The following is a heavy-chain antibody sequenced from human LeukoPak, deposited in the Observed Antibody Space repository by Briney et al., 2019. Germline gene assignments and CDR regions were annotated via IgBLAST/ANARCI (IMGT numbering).Heavy chain of an antibody. Sequence: ASVKVSCKSSGYTFTSYDINWVRQATGQGLELMGWMNTNSDNTGYAQKCQGRVTMTRNTSISTAYMELSSLRSEETAVYYCARSYYDYIWGSYRLVNYYYYMDVWGKGTTVTVSS. V-gene: IGHV1-8*01. CDR2: MNTNSDNT. CDR1: GYTFTSYD. D-gene: IGHD3-16*02. J-gene: IGHJ6*03. CDR3: ARSYYDYIWGSYRLVNYYYYMDV.